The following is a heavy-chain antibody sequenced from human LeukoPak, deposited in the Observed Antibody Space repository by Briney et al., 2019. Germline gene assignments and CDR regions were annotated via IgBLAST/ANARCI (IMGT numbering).Heavy chain of an antibody. Sequence: SVKVSCKASGGTFSSYAISWVRQAPGQGLEWMGGIIPIFGTANYAQKFQGRVTITTDESTSTAYMELSSLRSEDTAVYYCARVLAAAGTELWFDPWGQGTLVTVSS. CDR1: GGTFSSYA. J-gene: IGHJ5*02. CDR2: IIPIFGTA. CDR3: ARVLAAAGTELWFDP. D-gene: IGHD6-13*01. V-gene: IGHV1-69*05.